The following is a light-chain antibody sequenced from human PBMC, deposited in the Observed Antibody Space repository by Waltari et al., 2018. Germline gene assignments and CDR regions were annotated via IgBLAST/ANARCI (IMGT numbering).Light chain of an antibody. J-gene: IGLJ3*02. Sequence: QSALTQPASVSGSPGQSITISCTGTSSDVGGYNYVSWYQQPPGKAPKLMSYEVSNRPSGVSNRFAGSKSGNTASLTFSGLQAEDEADYYCASYTSSDSWVFGGGTKLTVL. V-gene: IGLV2-14*01. CDR3: ASYTSSDSWV. CDR2: EVS. CDR1: SSDVGGYNY.